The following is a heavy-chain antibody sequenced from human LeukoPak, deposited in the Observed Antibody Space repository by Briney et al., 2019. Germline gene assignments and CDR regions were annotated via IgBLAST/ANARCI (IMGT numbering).Heavy chain of an antibody. CDR3: ARSIHWNEFLYYYGMDV. J-gene: IGHJ6*02. Sequence: PSETLSLTCTVSGGSISSGDYYWSWIRQPPGKGLEWIGYIYYSGSAYYNPSLKSRVIISVDTSKNQFSLKLSSVTAADTAVYYCARSIHWNEFLYYYGMDVWGQGTTVTVSS. D-gene: IGHD1-1*01. V-gene: IGHV4-30-4*01. CDR2: IYYSGSA. CDR1: GGSISSGDYY.